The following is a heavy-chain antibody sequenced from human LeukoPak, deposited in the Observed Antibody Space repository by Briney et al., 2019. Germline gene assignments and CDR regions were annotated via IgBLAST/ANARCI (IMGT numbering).Heavy chain of an antibody. Sequence: GGSLRLSCAASGFTFSSYAMSWVRQAPGKGLEWVSAISGSGGSTYYADSVKGRFTISRDNSKNTLYPQMNSLRAEDTAVYYCASLGGYYFDYWGQGTLVTVSS. CDR1: GFTFSSYA. J-gene: IGHJ4*02. CDR2: ISGSGGST. V-gene: IGHV3-23*01. D-gene: IGHD3-16*01. CDR3: ASLGGYYFDY.